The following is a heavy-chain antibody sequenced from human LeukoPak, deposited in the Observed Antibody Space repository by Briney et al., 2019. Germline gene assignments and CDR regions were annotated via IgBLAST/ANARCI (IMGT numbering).Heavy chain of an antibody. Sequence: GGSLRLSCAASGFTFRSYAMSWVRQAPGKGLEWDSAISGSGDSTYYGDSVKGRFTISRDNSKNTLYLQMNSLRAEDTAVYYCAKTRPLDSSSWSHGDYWGQGTLVTVSS. J-gene: IGHJ4*02. CDR3: AKTRPLDSSSWSHGDY. V-gene: IGHV3-23*01. CDR2: ISGSGDST. CDR1: GFTFRSYA. D-gene: IGHD6-13*01.